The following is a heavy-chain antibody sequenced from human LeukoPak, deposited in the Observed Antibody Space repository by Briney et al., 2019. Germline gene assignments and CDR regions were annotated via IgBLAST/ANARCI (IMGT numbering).Heavy chain of an antibody. Sequence: GGSLRLSCAASGFTFNNYAMNWVRQAPGKGLEGVSSISGSGGSTYYADSVKGRFTIYRDNSKHTLSLQMKSLRAEDTAVYYCAKDRSFVAVAIDYWGQGTLVTVSS. CDR3: AKDRSFVAVAIDY. CDR1: GFTFNNYA. V-gene: IGHV3-23*01. CDR2: ISGSGGST. J-gene: IGHJ4*02. D-gene: IGHD6-19*01.